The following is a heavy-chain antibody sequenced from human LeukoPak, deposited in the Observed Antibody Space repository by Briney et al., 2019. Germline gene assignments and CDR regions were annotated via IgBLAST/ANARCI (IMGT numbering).Heavy chain of an antibody. D-gene: IGHD5-18*01. Sequence: GGSLRLSCAASGFTFSSYSMNWVRQAPGKGLEWVTLVTYDGDTYYADSVKGRFTISRDISKNTLYLQMNTLTTEDTAVYFCARGGYTYGPSIFEYWGQGALVTVSS. CDR2: VTYDGDT. J-gene: IGHJ4*02. CDR3: ARGGYTYGPSIFEY. CDR1: GFTFSSYS. V-gene: IGHV3-30*03.